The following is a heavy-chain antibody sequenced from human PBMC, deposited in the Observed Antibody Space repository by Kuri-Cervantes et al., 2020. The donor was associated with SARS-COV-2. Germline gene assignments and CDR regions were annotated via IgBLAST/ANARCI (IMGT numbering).Heavy chain of an antibody. V-gene: IGHV4-39*07. CDR3: ARGGSTRSLDY. CDR1: GGSISSSSYC. D-gene: IGHD2-2*01. CDR2: IYYSGST. J-gene: IGHJ4*02. Sequence: SETLSLTCTVSGGSISSSSYCWGWIRQPPGKGLEWIGSIYYSGSTYYNPSLKSRVTISVDTPKNQFSLKLSSVTAADTAVYYCARGGSTRSLDYWGQGTLVTVSS.